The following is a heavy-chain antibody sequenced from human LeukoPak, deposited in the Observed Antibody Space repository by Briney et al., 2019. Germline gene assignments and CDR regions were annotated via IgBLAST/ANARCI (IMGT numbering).Heavy chain of an antibody. V-gene: IGHV1-2*02. D-gene: IGHD6-19*01. CDR2: INPNSGGT. CDR3: ARGRSGWYGNWFDP. CDR1: GYTFTGYY. J-gene: IGHJ5*02. Sequence: ASVKVSCKASGYTFTGYYMHWVRQAPGQGLEWMGWINPNSGGTNYAQKFQGRVTMTRDTSISTAYMELRSLRSDDTAVYYCARGRSGWYGNWFDPWGQGTLVTVSS.